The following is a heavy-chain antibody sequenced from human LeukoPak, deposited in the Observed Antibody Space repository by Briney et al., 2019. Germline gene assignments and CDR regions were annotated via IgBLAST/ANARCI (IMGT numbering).Heavy chain of an antibody. CDR3: ARGLHDYPDY. V-gene: IGHV3-21*01. CDR1: GFTFSSYN. J-gene: IGHJ4*02. Sequence: PGGSLRLSCAASGFTFSSYNMNWVRQAPGKGREWVSSISSSNTYIYYADSVKGRFTISRDNAKNSLYLQMNSLRAEDTAVYYCARGLHDYPDYWGQGTLVTVSS. CDR2: ISSSNTYI.